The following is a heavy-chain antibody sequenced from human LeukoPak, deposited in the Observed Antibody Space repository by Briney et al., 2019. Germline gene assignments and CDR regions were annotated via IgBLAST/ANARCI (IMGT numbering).Heavy chain of an antibody. Sequence: ASVRVSCKTSGYTFTNLDINWPRQAPGQGLEWMGWMSPNSGDTGYAQKFQGRVSMTRDTSISTAYMELSSLRSEDTAVYYCASNPPNTGDFYYWGLGSLVTASS. V-gene: IGHV1-8*01. D-gene: IGHD1-1*01. CDR2: MSPNSGDT. CDR3: ASNPPNTGDFYY. J-gene: IGHJ4*02. CDR1: GYTFTNLD.